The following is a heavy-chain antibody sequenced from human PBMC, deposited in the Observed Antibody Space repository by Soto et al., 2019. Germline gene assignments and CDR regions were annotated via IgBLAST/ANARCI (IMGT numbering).Heavy chain of an antibody. V-gene: IGHV3-33*01. CDR1: GFTFSSYG. J-gene: IGHJ6*03. Sequence: PGGSLRLSCAASGFTFSSYGMHWVRQAPGKGLEWVAVIWYDGSNKYYADSVKGRFTISRDNSKNTLYLQMNSLRAEDTAVYYCARGAGPDGFRANNIQNYYYYYMDVWGKGTTVTVSS. CDR3: ARGAGPDGFRANNIQNYYYYYMDV. CDR2: IWYDGSNK. D-gene: IGHD1-1*01.